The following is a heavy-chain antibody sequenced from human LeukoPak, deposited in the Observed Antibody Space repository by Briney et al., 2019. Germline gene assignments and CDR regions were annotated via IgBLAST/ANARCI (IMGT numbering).Heavy chain of an antibody. J-gene: IGHJ4*02. CDR2: ISYDGRNK. V-gene: IGHV3-30*18. CDR3: AKGPLRGTAAAIDY. Sequence: GGSLRLSCAASGFTFNNYGMHWVRQAPGKGLGWVAVISYDGRNKHYPDSVKGRLTISRDISTDTLWLQMDSLRTEDTAVYYCAKGPLRGTAAAIDYWGQGTLVTVSS. CDR1: GFTFNNYG. D-gene: IGHD2-2*01.